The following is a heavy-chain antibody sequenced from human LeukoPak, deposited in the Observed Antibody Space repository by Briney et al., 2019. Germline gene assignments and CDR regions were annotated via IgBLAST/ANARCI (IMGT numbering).Heavy chain of an antibody. D-gene: IGHD1-14*01. J-gene: IGHJ4*02. V-gene: IGHV1-69*06. Sequence: ASVKVSCKASGGTFSSYAISWVRQAPGQGLEWMGGIIPIFGTANYAQKFQGRVTITADKSTSTAYMELRSLRSDDTAVYYCARESTGRVFDYWDQGTLVTVSS. CDR3: ARESTGRVFDY. CDR2: IIPIFGTA. CDR1: GGTFSSYA.